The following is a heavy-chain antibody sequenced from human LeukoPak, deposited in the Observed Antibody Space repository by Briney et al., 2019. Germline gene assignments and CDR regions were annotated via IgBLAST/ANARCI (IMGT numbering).Heavy chain of an antibody. CDR2: IYYSGST. CDR1: GGSISSGGSY. V-gene: IGHV4-31*03. Sequence: PSQTLSLTCTVSGGSISSGGSYWSWIRQHPGKGLEWIGYIYYSGSTYYNPSLKSRVTISVDTSKNQFSLKLSSVTAADTAVYYCVRNGITFGGVILYFDYWGQGTLVTVSS. D-gene: IGHD3-16*02. CDR3: VRNGITFGGVILYFDY. J-gene: IGHJ4*02.